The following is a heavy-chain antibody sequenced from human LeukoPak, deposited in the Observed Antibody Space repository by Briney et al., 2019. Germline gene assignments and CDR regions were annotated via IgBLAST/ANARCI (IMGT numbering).Heavy chain of an antibody. CDR1: GFTFSNYH. CDR2: ISSSSTSI. Sequence: GGSLRLSCAASGFTFSNYHMNWVRQAPGKGLEWVSSISSSSTSIYYADSVKGRFTISRDNAKNSLFLQMNSLRAEDTAVYYCARDRDTYESTGYYGYWGQGTLVTVSS. CDR3: ARDRDTYESTGYYGY. J-gene: IGHJ4*02. V-gene: IGHV3-21*01. D-gene: IGHD3-22*01.